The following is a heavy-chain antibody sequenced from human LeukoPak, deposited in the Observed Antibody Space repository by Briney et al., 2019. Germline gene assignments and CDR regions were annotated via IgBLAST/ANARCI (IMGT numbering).Heavy chain of an antibody. D-gene: IGHD7-27*01. V-gene: IGHV1-69*13. CDR1: GGTFSSYA. Sequence: SVKVSCKASGGTFSSYAISWVRQAPGRGLEWMGGIIPIFGTANYAQKFQGRVTITADESTSTAYMELSSLRSEDTAVYYCASNSGIRGYFDYWGQGTLVTVSS. J-gene: IGHJ4*02. CDR3: ASNSGIRGYFDY. CDR2: IIPIFGTA.